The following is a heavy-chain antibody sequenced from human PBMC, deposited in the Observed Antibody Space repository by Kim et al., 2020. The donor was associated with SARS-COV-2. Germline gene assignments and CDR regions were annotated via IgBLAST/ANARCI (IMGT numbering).Heavy chain of an antibody. J-gene: IGHJ4*02. V-gene: IGHV5-51*01. Sequence: GESLKISCKGSGYSFTSYWIGWVRQMPGKGLEWMGIIYPGDSDTRYSPSFQGQVTISADKSISTAYLQWSSLKASDTAMYYCARPVRYYYDSSGYYYYFDYWGQGTLVTVSS. D-gene: IGHD3-22*01. CDR2: IYPGDSDT. CDR3: ARPVRYYYDSSGYYYYFDY. CDR1: GYSFTSYW.